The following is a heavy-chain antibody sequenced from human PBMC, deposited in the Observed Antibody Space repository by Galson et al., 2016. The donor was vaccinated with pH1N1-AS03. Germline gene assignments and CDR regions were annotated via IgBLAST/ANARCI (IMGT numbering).Heavy chain of an antibody. CDR2: IYYSGST. Sequence: LSLTCTVSGGSISSYDWSWIRQPPGKGLEWIGYIYYSGSTNYNPSLKSRVTISVDTSKNQLSLKLRSVTAADTAVYYCARTMTTVTINWFDPWGQGTLVTVSS. J-gene: IGHJ5*02. V-gene: IGHV4-59*01. D-gene: IGHD4-17*01. CDR3: ARTMTTVTINWFDP. CDR1: GGSISSYD.